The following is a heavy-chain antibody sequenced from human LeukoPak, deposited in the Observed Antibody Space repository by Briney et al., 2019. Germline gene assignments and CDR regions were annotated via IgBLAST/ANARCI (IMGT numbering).Heavy chain of an antibody. Sequence: PGGSLRLSCAAAGFTFSGYAMNWVRQAPGKGLEWVSGISGRGDNTYYADSVKGRFTISRDNSKNTLYLQMNSLRAEDTAVYYCAKEFSSGYFDYWGQGTLVTVSS. CDR3: AKEFSSGYFDY. CDR2: ISGRGDNT. V-gene: IGHV3-23*01. CDR1: GFTFSGYA. J-gene: IGHJ4*02. D-gene: IGHD3-22*01.